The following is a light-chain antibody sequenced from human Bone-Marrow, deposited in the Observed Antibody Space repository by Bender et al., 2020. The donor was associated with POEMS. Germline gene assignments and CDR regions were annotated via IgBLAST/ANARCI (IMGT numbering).Light chain of an antibody. CDR2: SDD. Sequence: QSVVTQPPSLSEAPRQRVTNSCSGSSSNLGNHGVNWYQQLPGEAPKLLIYSDDLLTPGVSDRCSASKSGTSASLASSELQSEDEALYYCSAWDDSLSGWVFGGGTKLTVL. CDR3: SAWDDSLSGWV. V-gene: IGLV1-36*01. CDR1: SSNLGNHG. J-gene: IGLJ3*02.